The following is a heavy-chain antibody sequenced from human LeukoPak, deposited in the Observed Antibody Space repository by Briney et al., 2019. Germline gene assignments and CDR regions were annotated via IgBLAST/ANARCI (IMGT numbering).Heavy chain of an antibody. CDR2: IYHSGNT. Sequence: SQTLSLTCTVSGGSISSGDYYWSWIRQPPGKGLEWIGNIYHSGNTYNNPSLKSRVSISVDTSKNQLSLKVSSVTAADTAVYYCARMALGFGPKGFLWFDPWGQGTLVTVSS. D-gene: IGHD3-10*01. J-gene: IGHJ5*02. V-gene: IGHV4-30-4*01. CDR1: GGSISSGDYY. CDR3: ARMALGFGPKGFLWFDP.